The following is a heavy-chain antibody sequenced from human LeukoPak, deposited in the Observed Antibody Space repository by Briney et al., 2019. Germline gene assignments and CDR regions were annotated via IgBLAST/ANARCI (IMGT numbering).Heavy chain of an antibody. V-gene: IGHV3-23*01. CDR3: AKVVGLRPTYYFDY. CDR1: GFTFSSCA. CDR2: ISGSGGST. J-gene: IGHJ4*02. D-gene: IGHD5-12*01. Sequence: GGSLRLSCAASGFTFSSCAMSWVRQAPGKGLEWVSAISGSGGSTYYADSVKGRFTISRDNSKNTLFLQMNSLRAEDTAVYYCAKVVGLRPTYYFDYWGQGTLVTVSS.